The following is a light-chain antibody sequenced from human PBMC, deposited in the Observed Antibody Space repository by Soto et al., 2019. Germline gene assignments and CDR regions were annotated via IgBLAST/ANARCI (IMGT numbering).Light chain of an antibody. CDR1: SSNIGSNT. Sequence: TVTISCSGSSSNIGSNTVNWYQQPPGTAPKLLIYSNNQRPSGVPDRFSGSKSGTSASLAISGLQSEDEADYYCAAWDDSLNVHYVFGTGTKVTVL. J-gene: IGLJ1*01. CDR2: SNN. CDR3: AAWDDSLNVHYV. V-gene: IGLV1-44*01.